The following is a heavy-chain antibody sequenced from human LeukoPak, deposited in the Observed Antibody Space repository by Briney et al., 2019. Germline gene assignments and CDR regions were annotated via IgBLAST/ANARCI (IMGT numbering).Heavy chain of an antibody. CDR2: ISGSGDNT. V-gene: IGHV3-23*01. J-gene: IGHJ4*02. D-gene: IGHD5-18*01. CDR3: VNGYTYGQY. CDR1: GFSFSSYA. Sequence: PGGSLRLSCAASGFSFSSYAMNWVRQAPGEGLEWVSTISGSGDNTYYTDSVKGRFTISRDNAKNTLYLQMNSLRAEDTAVYFCVNGYTYGQYWGQGTLVTVSS.